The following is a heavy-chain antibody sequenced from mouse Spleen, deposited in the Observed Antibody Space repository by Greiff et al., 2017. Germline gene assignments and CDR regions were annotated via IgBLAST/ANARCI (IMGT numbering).Heavy chain of an antibody. CDR2: IYPRDGST. D-gene: IGHD1-1*01. CDR3: ARSSSYYGSSLYAMDY. J-gene: IGHJ4*01. Sequence: QVQLQQSGPELVKPGASVKLSCKASGYTFTSYDITWVKQRPGQGLEWIGWIYPRDGSTKYNEKFKGKATLTVDTSSSTAYMELHSLTSEDSAVYFCARSSSYYGSSLYAMDYWGQGTSVTVSS. V-gene: IGHV1-85*01. CDR1: GYTFTSYD.